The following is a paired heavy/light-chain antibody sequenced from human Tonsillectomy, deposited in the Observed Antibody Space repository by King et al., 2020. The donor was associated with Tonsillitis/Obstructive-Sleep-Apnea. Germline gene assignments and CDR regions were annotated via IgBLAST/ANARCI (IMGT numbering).Heavy chain of an antibody. J-gene: IGHJ3*01. D-gene: IGHD6-19*01. CDR3: VREGGIAVAGTPNAFDF. V-gene: IGHV3-30*04. Sequence: QVQLVESGGGVIQPGRSLRLSCAASGFTFSTYAMHWVRQAPGKGLEWVAVFSFDGRNKNYADSVKGRFTISRDTSKDTLYLQMNSLKAEDTAMYYCVREGGIAVAGTPNAFDFWGQGTLVTVSS. CDR2: FSFDGRNK. CDR1: GFTFSTYA.
Light chain of an antibody. CDR3: SAWDSSLGVWV. V-gene: IGLV10-54*01. CDR1: NNNVGNQG. J-gene: IGLJ3*02. CDR2: RNN. Sequence: QAGLTQPPSVSKGLRQTATLTCTGNNNNVGNQGAAWLQQYRGHPPKLLSYRNNNRPSGISERFSASRSGNTASLTITGLQPEDESDYYCSAWDSSLGVWVFGGGTKLTVL.